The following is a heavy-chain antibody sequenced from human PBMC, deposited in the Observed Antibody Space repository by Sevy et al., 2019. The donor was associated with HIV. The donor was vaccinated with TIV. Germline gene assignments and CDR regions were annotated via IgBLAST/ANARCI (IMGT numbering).Heavy chain of an antibody. CDR3: ATRSYSSSSQLIYYYGMDV. Sequence: ASVKVSCKVSGYTLTELSMHWVRQAPGKGLEWMGGFDPEDGETIYAQKFQGRVTMTEDTSTDTAYMELSSLRSEDTAVYYCATRSYSSSSQLIYYYGMDVWGQGTTVTVSS. V-gene: IGHV1-24*01. J-gene: IGHJ6*02. D-gene: IGHD6-13*01. CDR2: FDPEDGET. CDR1: GYTLTELS.